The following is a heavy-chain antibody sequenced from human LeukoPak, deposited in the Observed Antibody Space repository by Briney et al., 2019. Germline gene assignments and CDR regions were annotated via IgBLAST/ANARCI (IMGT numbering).Heavy chain of an antibody. CDR3: AKACDYYESSGNPYYYFGMDV. D-gene: IGHD3-22*01. V-gene: IGHV3-23*01. CDR1: GFTFSTYA. CDR2: ISGSSRNT. Sequence: PGGSLRLSCATSGFTFSTYAMSWVRQAPGKGLEWVSSISGSSRNTYSADSVKGRFTISRDNSKNTLNLQMSSLRAEDTAVYYCAKACDYYESSGNPYYYFGMDVWGHGTTVTVSS. J-gene: IGHJ6*02.